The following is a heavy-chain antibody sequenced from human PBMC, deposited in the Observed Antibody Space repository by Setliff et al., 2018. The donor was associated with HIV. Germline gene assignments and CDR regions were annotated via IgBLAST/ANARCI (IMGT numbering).Heavy chain of an antibody. D-gene: IGHD3-3*01. V-gene: IGHV1-2*06. Sequence: ASVKVSCKASGYTFTGYYMHWVRQAPGQGLEWMGRINPNSGGTNYAQKFQGRVTMTTDTSTSTAYMELRSLRSDDTAVYYCANSQDWSGYYALDYWGQGTLVTVSS. CDR3: ANSQDWSGYYALDY. CDR1: GYTFTGYY. CDR2: INPNSGGT. J-gene: IGHJ4*02.